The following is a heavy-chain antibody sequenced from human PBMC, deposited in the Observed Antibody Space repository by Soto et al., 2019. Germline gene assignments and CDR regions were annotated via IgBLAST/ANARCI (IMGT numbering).Heavy chain of an antibody. V-gene: IGHV1-69*13. D-gene: IGHD4-17*01. Sequence: AASVKVSCKASGGTFSSYAITWVRQAPGQGLEWMGGIIPIFGTANYAQKFQGRVTITADESTSTAYMELSSLRSEDTAVYYCARSRMATVVIGAFDIWGQGTMVTVSS. CDR1: GGTFSSYA. CDR3: ARSRMATVVIGAFDI. CDR2: IIPIFGTA. J-gene: IGHJ3*02.